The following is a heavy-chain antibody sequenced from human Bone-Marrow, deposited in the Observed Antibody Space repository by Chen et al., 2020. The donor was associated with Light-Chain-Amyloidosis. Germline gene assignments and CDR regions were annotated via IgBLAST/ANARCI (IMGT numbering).Heavy chain of an antibody. CDR2: IYPDDSDA. J-gene: IGHJ4*02. V-gene: IGHV5-51*01. Sequence: EVQLEQSGPEVKKPGESLKLSCKGSGYTVPNYWIGWVRQMPGKGLEWMGVIYPDDSDARYSPSFEGQVTTSADKSITTAYLQWRNLKASDTAMYYCARRRDGYNFDYWGQGTLVTVSS. CDR3: ARRRDGYNFDY. CDR1: GYTVPNYW. D-gene: IGHD5-12*01.